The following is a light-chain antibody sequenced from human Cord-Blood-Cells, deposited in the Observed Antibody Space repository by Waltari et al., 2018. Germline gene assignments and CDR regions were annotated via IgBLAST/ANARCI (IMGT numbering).Light chain of an antibody. CDR3: QQSYSTIFT. CDR2: AAS. Sequence: IQMTQSPSSLSASVGDRVTITCRASQSISSYLNWYQQKPGKDPKLLIYAASSLQSGVPSRFSGSGSGTDFTLTISSLQPEDFATYYCQQSYSTIFTFGPGTKVDIK. CDR1: QSISSY. J-gene: IGKJ3*01. V-gene: IGKV1-39*01.